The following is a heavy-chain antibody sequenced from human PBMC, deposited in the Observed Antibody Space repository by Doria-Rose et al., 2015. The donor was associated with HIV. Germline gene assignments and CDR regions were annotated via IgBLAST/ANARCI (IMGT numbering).Heavy chain of an antibody. J-gene: IGHJ4*02. CDR1: GVSLSSPGMG. CDR3: ARIKSSRWYHKYYFDF. D-gene: IGHD6-13*01. V-gene: IGHV2-26*01. Sequence: QESGPVLVKPTETLTLTCTVSGVSLSSPGMGVSWIRQPPGKALEWLASIFSDDERSYKTSLKSRLTISRCTSKSQVVLTMTDMDPVDTATYYCARIKSSRWYHKYYFDFWGQGTLVIVSA. CDR2: IFSDDER.